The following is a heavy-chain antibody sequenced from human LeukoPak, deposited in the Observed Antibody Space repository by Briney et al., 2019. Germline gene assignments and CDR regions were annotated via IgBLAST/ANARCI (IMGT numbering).Heavy chain of an antibody. V-gene: IGHV1-2*02. J-gene: IGHJ4*02. CDR3: ARDLERAEITMVRGFDY. D-gene: IGHD3-10*01. Sequence: GASVKVSCKASGYTFTSYYMHWVRQAPGQGLEWMGWINPNSGGTNYAQKFQGRVTMTRDTSISTAYMELSRLRSDDTAVYYCARDLERAEITMVRGFDYWGQGTLVTVSS. CDR1: GYTFTSYY. CDR2: INPNSGGT.